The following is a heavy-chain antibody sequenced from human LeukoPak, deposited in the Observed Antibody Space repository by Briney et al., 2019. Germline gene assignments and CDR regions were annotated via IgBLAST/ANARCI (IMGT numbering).Heavy chain of an antibody. D-gene: IGHD3-16*02. Sequence: SETLSLTCTVSGGSISSYYWSWIRQPAGKGLEWIGRIYTSGSTNYNPSLKSRVTMSVDTSKNQFSLKLSSVTAADTAVYYCARDTVYVWGSHRYRAFDIWGQGTMVTVSS. J-gene: IGHJ3*02. CDR3: ARDTVYVWGSHRYRAFDI. CDR2: IYTSGST. CDR1: GGSISSYY. V-gene: IGHV4-4*07.